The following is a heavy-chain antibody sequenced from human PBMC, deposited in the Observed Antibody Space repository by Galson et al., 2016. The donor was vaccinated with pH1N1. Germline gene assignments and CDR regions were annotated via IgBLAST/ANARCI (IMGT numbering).Heavy chain of an antibody. Sequence: PALVKPTQTLTRTCTFSGFSLSTSGVGVGWIRQPPGKALEWLALIYWNDDKRYSPSLKSRLTITKDTSKNQVVLTMTNMDPVDTATYYCARLDYGDYSGYFEYWGQGTLVTVSS. CDR3: ARLDYGDYSGYFEY. CDR1: GFSLSTSGVG. CDR2: IYWNDDK. V-gene: IGHV2-5*01. J-gene: IGHJ4*02. D-gene: IGHD4-17*01.